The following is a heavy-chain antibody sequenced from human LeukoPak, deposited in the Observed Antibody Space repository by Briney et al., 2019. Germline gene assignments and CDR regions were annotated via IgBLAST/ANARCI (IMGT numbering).Heavy chain of an antibody. V-gene: IGHV3-30*04. CDR1: GFTFSSYA. CDR2: ISYEGSNQ. J-gene: IGHJ4*02. Sequence: GGSLRLSCAASGFTFSSYAMHWVRQAPGKGLEWVGVISYEGSNQYYADSVKGRFTISRDNAKNTMDLQMNSLRAEDTAVYYCARGGYSYGWINYYFDYWGQGTLVTVSS. D-gene: IGHD5-18*01. CDR3: ARGGYSYGWINYYFDY.